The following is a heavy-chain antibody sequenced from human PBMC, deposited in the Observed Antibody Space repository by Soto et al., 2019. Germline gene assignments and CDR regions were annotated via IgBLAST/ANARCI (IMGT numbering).Heavy chain of an antibody. J-gene: IGHJ5*01. CDR2: ISGPPET. CDR1: GYTFNIHG. V-gene: IGHV3-23*01. Sequence: EVKLLESGGGSVQPGGSLRLSCAASGYTFNIHGMTWVRQAPGKGLEWVSSISGPPETYYADSVKGRFTISRDDSKATLYLQMNSLRAEDTAIYYCAKDAVPHNGKWDWLDSWGQGTLVTVSS. CDR3: AKDAVPHNGKWDWLDS. D-gene: IGHD1-20*01.